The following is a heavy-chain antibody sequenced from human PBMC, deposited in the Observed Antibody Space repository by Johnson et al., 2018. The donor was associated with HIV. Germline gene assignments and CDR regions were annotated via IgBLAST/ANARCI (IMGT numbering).Heavy chain of an antibody. V-gene: IGHV3-7*01. J-gene: IGHJ3*02. CDR1: GFTFSSYW. CDR2: IKQDGSEK. CDR3: ARGGDCSSTSCYVYAFDI. D-gene: IGHD2-2*01. Sequence: EQLVESGGGLVQPGGSLRLSCAASGFTFSSYWMSWVRQAPGKGLEWVANIKQDGSEKYYVDSVKGRFTISRDNAKNSLYLQMNSLRAEDTAVYYCARGGDCSSTSCYVYAFDIWGQGTMVTVSS.